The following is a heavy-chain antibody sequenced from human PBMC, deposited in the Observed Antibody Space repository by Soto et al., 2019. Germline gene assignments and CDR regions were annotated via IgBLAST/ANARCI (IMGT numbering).Heavy chain of an antibody. D-gene: IGHD3-22*01. J-gene: IGHJ5*02. CDR2: IYRGGST. Sequence: PSETLSLTCTVSGDSISSGDYFWSWIRQPPGKGLEWIGYIYRGGSTYNNPSLRSRVTISADTSRNQFSLKLTSATAADTAMYYCARHREYYYDSSGYTEWFDPWGQGTLVTVSS. CDR1: GDSISSGDYF. V-gene: IGHV4-30-4*01. CDR3: ARHREYYYDSSGYTEWFDP.